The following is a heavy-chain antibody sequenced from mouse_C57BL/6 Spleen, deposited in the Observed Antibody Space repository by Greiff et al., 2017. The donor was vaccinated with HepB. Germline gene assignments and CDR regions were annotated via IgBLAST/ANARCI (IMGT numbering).Heavy chain of an antibody. D-gene: IGHD2-12*01. CDR3: ARGRRRGIYYAMDY. J-gene: IGHJ4*01. V-gene: IGHV1-52*01. CDR2: IDPSDSET. CDR1: GYTFTSYW. Sequence: VQLQQPGAELVRPGSSVKLSCKASGYTFTSYWMHWVKQRPIQGLEWIGNIDPSDSETHYNQKFKDKATLTVDKSSSTAYMQLSSLTSEDSAVYYCARGRRRGIYYAMDYWGQGTSVTVSS.